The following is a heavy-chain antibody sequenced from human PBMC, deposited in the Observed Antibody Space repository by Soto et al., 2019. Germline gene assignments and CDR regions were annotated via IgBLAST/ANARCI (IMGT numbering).Heavy chain of an antibody. CDR2: IWYDGSNK. J-gene: IGHJ4*02. CDR3: AGDLVGDYGLEYFDY. CDR1: GFTFSSYG. Sequence: QVQLVESGGGVVQPGRSLRLSCAASGFTFSSYGMHWVRQAPGKGLEWVAVIWYDGSNKYYADSVKGRFTISRDNSKNTLYLQMNSLRAEDTAVYYCAGDLVGDYGLEYFDYWGQGTLVTVSS. V-gene: IGHV3-33*01. D-gene: IGHD4-17*01.